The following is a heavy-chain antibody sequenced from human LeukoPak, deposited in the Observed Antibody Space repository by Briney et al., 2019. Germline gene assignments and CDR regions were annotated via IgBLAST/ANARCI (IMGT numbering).Heavy chain of an antibody. CDR2: ISGTGGST. V-gene: IGHV3-23*01. J-gene: IGHJ4*02. CDR1: GFTFSIYG. Sequence: SRESLRLSCAASGFTFSIYGMTWVRQPPGKGLEWVSSISGTGGSTYYADSVQGQFTISSDNTNNPLYLQPSSPRAEHPAVYYCAKGLLLALDYWGQGTLVTVSS. CDR3: AKGLLLALDY. D-gene: IGHD3-22*01.